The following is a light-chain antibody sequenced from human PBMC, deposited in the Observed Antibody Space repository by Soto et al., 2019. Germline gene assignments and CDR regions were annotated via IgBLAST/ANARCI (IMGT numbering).Light chain of an antibody. V-gene: IGKV3-20*01. Sequence: EIVLTQSPGTLSLCPGERATLSCRASQSVSSSYLTWYQQKPGQAPRLLIYGASSRATGIPDRFSGGGSGTEFTVTISSLQSEDFAIYYCQQYDIWPPYTFGQGTKVDI. CDR2: GAS. CDR1: QSVSSSY. J-gene: IGKJ2*01. CDR3: QQYDIWPPYT.